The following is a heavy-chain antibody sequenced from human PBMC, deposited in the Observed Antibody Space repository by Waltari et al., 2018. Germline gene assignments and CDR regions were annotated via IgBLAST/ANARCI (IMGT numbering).Heavy chain of an antibody. CDR1: GGSTSSYY. J-gene: IGHJ5*02. V-gene: IGHV4-59*01. CDR2: IYYSGNT. Sequence: QVQLQESGPGLVKPSETLSLTCTVSGGSTSSYYWSWIRQPPGKGLEWIAYIYYSGNTKYNPSLKSRVTISVDTSKNQLSLKVSSVTAADTAVYYCAREPPYSGEFAPWGQGTLVTVSS. D-gene: IGHD3-10*01. CDR3: AREPPYSGEFAP.